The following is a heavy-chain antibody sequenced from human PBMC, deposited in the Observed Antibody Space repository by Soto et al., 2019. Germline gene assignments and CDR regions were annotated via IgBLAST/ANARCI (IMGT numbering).Heavy chain of an antibody. D-gene: IGHD3-10*01. CDR3: ARGAGDFYGQNNFDI. CDR1: GDSIIRSF. V-gene: IGHV4-59*01. CDR2: SSDSGVT. Sequence: QVQLQESGPRLVKSSETLSLVCSVSGDSIIRSFWGWIRQSPGKGLQYIGSSSDSGVTDYDPSLKKLVTISVETSKNQFSLKLTSVTAADTAVYYCARGAGDFYGQNNFDIWGPGTMVTVSS. J-gene: IGHJ3*02.